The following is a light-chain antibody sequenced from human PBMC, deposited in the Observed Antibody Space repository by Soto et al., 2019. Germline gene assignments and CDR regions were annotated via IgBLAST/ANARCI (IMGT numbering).Light chain of an antibody. Sequence: DIVMTQSPLSLPVTPGEPASISCRSSQSLLLSNGYNYLDWYLQKPGQSPQLLIYLGSNRASGVPDRFSGSGSGTDFTLKISRMEAEDVGVYYCKQGLQTPPTFGQGTKVEIK. CDR3: KQGLQTPPT. CDR2: LGS. CDR1: QSLLLSNGYNY. V-gene: IGKV2-28*01. J-gene: IGKJ1*01.